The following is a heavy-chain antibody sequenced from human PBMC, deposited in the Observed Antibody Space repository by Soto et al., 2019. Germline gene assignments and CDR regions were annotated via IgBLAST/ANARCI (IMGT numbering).Heavy chain of an antibody. J-gene: IGHJ4*02. CDR2: ISGGGGNS. V-gene: IGHV3-23*01. D-gene: IGHD6-19*01. CDR1: GFNFGDYT. CDR3: AKQPFGVGWTLDF. Sequence: PGGSLRLSCAASGFNFGDYTMTWVRQAPGKGLVWISTISGGGGNSYYADGVKGRFTITRDNSKNTLYLQMNSLKGEDTALYFCAKQPFGVGWTLDFWGQGTLVTVSS.